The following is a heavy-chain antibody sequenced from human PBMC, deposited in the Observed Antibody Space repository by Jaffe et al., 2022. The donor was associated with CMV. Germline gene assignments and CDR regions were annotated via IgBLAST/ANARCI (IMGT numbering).Heavy chain of an antibody. V-gene: IGHV1-46*02. J-gene: IGHJ6*02. CDR2: IANST. CDR1: GYTFNSYY. D-gene: IGHD2-21*01. CDR3: ARDVVAGVPSYAMDV. Sequence: QAQLVQSGAEVKKPGASVKVSCKASGYTFNSYYINWVRQAPGQGLEWMGVIANSTLYAQKFQGRVTMSRDTSTSIVYMELSSLRSEDTAVYFCARDVVAGVPSYAMDVWGQGTTVTVS.